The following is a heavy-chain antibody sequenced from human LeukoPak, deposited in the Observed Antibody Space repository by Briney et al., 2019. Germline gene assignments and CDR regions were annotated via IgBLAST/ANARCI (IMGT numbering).Heavy chain of an antibody. D-gene: IGHD1-26*01. Sequence: ASVKVSCKASGYTFTGYYMHWVRQAPGQGLEWMGWINPNSGGTNYAQKLQGRVTMTRDTSISTAYMELSRLRSDDTAVYYCARDGSGSYPTPFDYWGQGTLVTVSS. J-gene: IGHJ4*02. CDR3: ARDGSGSYPTPFDY. CDR1: GYTFTGYY. CDR2: INPNSGGT. V-gene: IGHV1-2*02.